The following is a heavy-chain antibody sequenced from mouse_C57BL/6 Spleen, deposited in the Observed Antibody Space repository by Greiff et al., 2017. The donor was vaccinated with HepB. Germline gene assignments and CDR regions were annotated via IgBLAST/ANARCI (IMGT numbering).Heavy chain of an antibody. J-gene: IGHJ4*01. CDR2: IYPGDGDT. CDR3: ARRGYYYGSSYYAMDY. D-gene: IGHD1-1*01. V-gene: IGHV1-82*01. CDR1: GYAFSSSW. Sequence: VQLQQSGPELVKPGASVKISCKASGYAFSSSWMNWVKQRPGKGLEWIGRIYPGDGDTNYNGKFKGKATLTADKSSSTAYMQLSSLTSEDSAVYFCARRGYYYGSSYYAMDYWGQGTSVTVSS.